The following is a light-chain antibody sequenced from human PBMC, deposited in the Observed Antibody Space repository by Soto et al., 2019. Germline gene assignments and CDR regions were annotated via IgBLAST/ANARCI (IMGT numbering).Light chain of an antibody. Sequence: EIVLTQSPSTLSVSPGQRATLSCRASHSISRNLAWYQQKPGQPPRILIYGASTRATGIPDRFSGSGSGTDFILTITSVEPDDSAVYSCQQYVLSVTFGPGTRLEIK. CDR3: QQYVLSVT. CDR1: HSISRN. V-gene: IGKV3D-15*01. J-gene: IGKJ5*01. CDR2: GAS.